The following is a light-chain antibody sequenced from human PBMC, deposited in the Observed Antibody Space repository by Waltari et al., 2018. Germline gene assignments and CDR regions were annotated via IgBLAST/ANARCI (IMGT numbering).Light chain of an antibody. Sequence: DIQMTQSPSTLSASVGDRVTISCRASQSVGTWLAWYQQKPGKAPKLLIYMASSLESGVPSRFSGSGSGTEFTLTISXLQPDDFATYSCQQYSSFSTFGQGXKVDI. J-gene: IGKJ2*01. V-gene: IGKV1-5*03. CDR3: QQYSSFST. CDR1: QSVGTW. CDR2: MAS.